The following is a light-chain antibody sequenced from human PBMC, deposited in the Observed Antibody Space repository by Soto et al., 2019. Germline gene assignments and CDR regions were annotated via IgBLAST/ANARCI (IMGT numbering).Light chain of an antibody. Sequence: QSALTQPASVSGSPGQSITISCTGTSSDVGGYNYVSWYQQYPGKSPKLMIYEVSNRPSGVSNRFSCSKSGNTASLTISGLQAEDEADYYCSSYTSSSTLVFGGGTKVTVL. CDR2: EVS. V-gene: IGLV2-14*01. J-gene: IGLJ3*02. CDR1: SSDVGGYNY. CDR3: SSYTSSSTLV.